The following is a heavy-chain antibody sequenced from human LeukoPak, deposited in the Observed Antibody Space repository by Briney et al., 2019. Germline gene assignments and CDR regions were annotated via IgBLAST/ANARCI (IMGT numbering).Heavy chain of an antibody. CDR1: GGSFSGYY. CDR3: VRRGDSHSIFDY. V-gene: IGHV4-34*01. J-gene: IGHJ4*02. D-gene: IGHD5-18*01. CDR2: INHSGST. Sequence: SETLSLTCAVYGGSFSGYYWSWIRQPPGKGLEWIGEINHSGSTNYNPSLKSRVTISVDKSKNQFSLKLSSVTAADTAKYYCVRRGDSHSIFDYWGQGALVTVSS.